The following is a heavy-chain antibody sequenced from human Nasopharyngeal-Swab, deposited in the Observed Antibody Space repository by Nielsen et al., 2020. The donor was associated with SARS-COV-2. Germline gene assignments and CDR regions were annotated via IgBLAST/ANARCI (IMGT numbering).Heavy chain of an antibody. D-gene: IGHD3-10*01. CDR3: AKEGGNYYGSGIYLAYYGMDV. Sequence: ASVKVSCKASGYTFTSYAMNWVRQAPGQGLEWMGWINTDTGNPTYAQGFTGRFVFSLDTSVSNAYLQLSSLKAEDTAVYYCAKEGGNYYGSGIYLAYYGMDVWGQGTTVTVSS. J-gene: IGHJ6*02. V-gene: IGHV7-4-1*02. CDR2: INTDTGNP. CDR1: GYTFTSYA.